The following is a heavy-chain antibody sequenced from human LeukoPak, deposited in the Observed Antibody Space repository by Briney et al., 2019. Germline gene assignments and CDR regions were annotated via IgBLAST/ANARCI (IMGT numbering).Heavy chain of an antibody. Sequence: SETLSLTCAVYGGSFSGYYWSWIRQPPGKGLEWIGEINHSGSTNYNPSPKSRVTISVDTSKNQFSLKLSSVTAADTAVYYCARRNDFWSGYTFDYWGQGTLVTVSS. J-gene: IGHJ4*02. CDR2: INHSGST. D-gene: IGHD3-3*01. CDR1: GGSFSGYY. CDR3: ARRNDFWSGYTFDY. V-gene: IGHV4-34*01.